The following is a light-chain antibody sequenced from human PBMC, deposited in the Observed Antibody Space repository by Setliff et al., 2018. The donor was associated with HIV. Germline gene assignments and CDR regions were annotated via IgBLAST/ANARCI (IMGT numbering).Light chain of an antibody. CDR1: SGDVGGYNY. CDR3: SSYTSSSTYV. V-gene: IGLV2-14*01. CDR2: DVS. Sequence: LTQPASVSGSPGQSITISCTGTSGDVGGYNYVSWYQQHPGKAPKFMIYDVSKRPSGVSNRFSGSKSGNTASLTISGLQAEDEADYYCSSYTSSSTYVFGTGTKV. J-gene: IGLJ1*01.